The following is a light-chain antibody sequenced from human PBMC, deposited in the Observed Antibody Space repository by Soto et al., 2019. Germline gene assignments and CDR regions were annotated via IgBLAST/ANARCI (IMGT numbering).Light chain of an antibody. CDR2: EVT. V-gene: IGLV2-18*02. Sequence: QCALTQPPSVSGFPRQSITMSCTGTSSDVGSYNRVSWYQQSPGTAPKLMIYEVTNRPSGVPDRFSGSKSGNTASLTISGLQAEDEADYYCSSYTTNSTFVFGTGTKVTVL. CDR3: SSYTTNSTFV. CDR1: SSDVGSYNR. J-gene: IGLJ1*01.